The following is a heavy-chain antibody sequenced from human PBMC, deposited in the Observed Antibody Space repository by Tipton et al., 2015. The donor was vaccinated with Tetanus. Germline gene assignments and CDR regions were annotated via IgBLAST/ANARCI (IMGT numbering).Heavy chain of an antibody. Sequence: SLRLSCAASGFTLSRYTLNWVRQAPGKGLEWVSSISSSSRYIYYADSVKGRFTISRDNAKSSLYLQMNSLRVEDTAVYYCARDMDYWGQGTLVTVSS. CDR3: ARDMDY. CDR1: GFTLSRYT. J-gene: IGHJ4*02. CDR2: ISSSSRYI. V-gene: IGHV3-21*01.